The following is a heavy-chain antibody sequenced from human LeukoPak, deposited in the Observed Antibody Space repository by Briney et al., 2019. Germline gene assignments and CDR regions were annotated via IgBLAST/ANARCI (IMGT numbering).Heavy chain of an antibody. CDR1: GGSISSYY. D-gene: IGHD3-10*01. J-gene: IGHJ4*02. Sequence: SETLSLTCTVSGGSISSYYWSWIRQPPGKGLEWIGYIFHGGDTNYNPSLKSRVTISADTSKNQFSLRLSSVTAADTAVYYCARGGNSGIWAYYVDYWGQGTLVTVSS. V-gene: IGHV4-59*01. CDR3: ARGGNSGIWAYYVDY. CDR2: IFHGGDT.